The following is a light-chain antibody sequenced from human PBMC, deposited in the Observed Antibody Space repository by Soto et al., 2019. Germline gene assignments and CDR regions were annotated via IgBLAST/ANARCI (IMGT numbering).Light chain of an antibody. CDR1: QSVSSY. CDR3: QQRGSWPLT. Sequence: EIVFTQSPATLSLSPGERATLSCRASQSVSSYLAWYQQKPGQAPRLLIYDASNRATGIPARFSGSGSGTEFTLTISSLEREDCAVYYCQQRGSWPLTFGGGTKVEMK. J-gene: IGKJ4*01. V-gene: IGKV3-11*01. CDR2: DAS.